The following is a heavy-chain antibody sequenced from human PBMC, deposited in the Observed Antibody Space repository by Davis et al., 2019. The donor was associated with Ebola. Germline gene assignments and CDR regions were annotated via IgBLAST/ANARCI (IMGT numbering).Heavy chain of an antibody. V-gene: IGHV1-69*13. CDR3: ARDGTYCSGGSCLLNWFDP. D-gene: IGHD2-15*01. CDR2: IIPIFGTA. J-gene: IGHJ5*02. Sequence: AASVKVSCKASGGTFSSYAISWVRQAPGQGLEWMRGIIPIFGTANYAQKFQGRVTITADESTSTAYMELSSLRSEDTAVYYCARDGTYCSGGSCLLNWFDPWGQGTLVTVSS. CDR1: GGTFSSYA.